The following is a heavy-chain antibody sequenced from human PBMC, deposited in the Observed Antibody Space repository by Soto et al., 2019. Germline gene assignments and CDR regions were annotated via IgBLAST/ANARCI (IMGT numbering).Heavy chain of an antibody. Sequence: SETLSLTCTVSGGSLSSGDYYWSWIRQPPGKGLEWIGYIYYSGSTNYNSSLKSRVTISVDTSKNQFSLTVTSVTAADTAVYYCARRIVATETFDYWAQGTLVTGSS. V-gene: IGHV4-61*08. CDR1: GGSLSSGDYY. CDR2: IYYSGST. D-gene: IGHD5-12*01. CDR3: ARRIVATETFDY. J-gene: IGHJ4*02.